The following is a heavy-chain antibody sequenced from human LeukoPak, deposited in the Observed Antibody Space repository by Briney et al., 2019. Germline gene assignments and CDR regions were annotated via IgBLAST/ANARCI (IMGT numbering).Heavy chain of an antibody. D-gene: IGHD3-3*01. V-gene: IGHV4-59*01. CDR2: IYYSGST. Sequence: PSEPLSLTCAAYGGSSSGYYWSWTGRPPGKGLEWIGYIYYSGSTNYNPTLKSRVTISVDTSKNQFSLKLSSVTAADTAVYYCARDGGPNYYYYYMDVWGKGTTVTISS. CDR1: GGSSSGYY. CDR3: ARDGGPNYYYYYMDV. J-gene: IGHJ6*03.